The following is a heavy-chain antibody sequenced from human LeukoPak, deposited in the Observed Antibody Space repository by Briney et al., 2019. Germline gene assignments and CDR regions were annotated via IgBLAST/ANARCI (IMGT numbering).Heavy chain of an antibody. CDR3: AKVPHGGAYRGGDCQVVFDY. D-gene: IGHD2-21*02. V-gene: IGHV3-7*03. CDR2: INHNGNVN. Sequence: GGSLRLSCAASGFTFSSYWMNWARQAPGKGLEWVASINHNGNVNYYVDSVKGRFTISRDNAKNSLYLQMNSLRAEDTAVYYCAKVPHGGAYRGGDCQVVFDYWGQGTLVTVSS. J-gene: IGHJ4*02. CDR1: GFTFSSYW.